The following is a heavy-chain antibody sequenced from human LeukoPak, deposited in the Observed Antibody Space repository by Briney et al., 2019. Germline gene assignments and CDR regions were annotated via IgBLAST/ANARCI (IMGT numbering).Heavy chain of an antibody. J-gene: IGHJ5*02. V-gene: IGHV4-59*08. CDR3: ALHGRIAATTSWFDP. Sequence: PSETLSLTCTVSGGSISSDSWSWIRQLPGKGLEWIGHISNSGSTNYNPSLKSRVTTSVDTSKNQFSLKLNSVTAADTAVYYCALHGRIAATTSWFDPWGQGTLVTVSS. CDR2: ISNSGST. D-gene: IGHD1-26*01. CDR1: GGSISSDS.